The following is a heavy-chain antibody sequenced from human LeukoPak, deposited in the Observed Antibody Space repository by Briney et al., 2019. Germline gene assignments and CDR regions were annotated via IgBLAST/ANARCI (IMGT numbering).Heavy chain of an antibody. Sequence: SETLSPTCTVSGGSISSSSYYSGWIRQPPGKGLEWIGRIYYSGSAYYNPSLKSRVTISVDTSKNQFSLKLSSVTAADTAVYYCAGGYGSGSYYYGDSLDYWGQGTLVTVSS. CDR2: IYYSGSA. D-gene: IGHD3-10*01. J-gene: IGHJ4*02. CDR1: GGSISSSSYY. V-gene: IGHV4-39*01. CDR3: AGGYGSGSYYYGDSLDY.